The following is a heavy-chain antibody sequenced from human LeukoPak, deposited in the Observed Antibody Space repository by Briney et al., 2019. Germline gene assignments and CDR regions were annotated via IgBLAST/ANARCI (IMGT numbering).Heavy chain of an antibody. CDR3: ARTPTFFGYYFDY. D-gene: IGHD3-10*01. V-gene: IGHV3-30-3*01. CDR1: GFTFSSYA. J-gene: IGHJ4*02. CDR2: ISYDGSNK. Sequence: GGSLRLSCAASGFTFSSYAMPWVRQAPGKGLEWVAVISYDGSNKYYADSVKGRFTISRDNSKNTLYLQMNSLRAEDTAVYYCARTPTFFGYYFDYWGQGTLVTVSS.